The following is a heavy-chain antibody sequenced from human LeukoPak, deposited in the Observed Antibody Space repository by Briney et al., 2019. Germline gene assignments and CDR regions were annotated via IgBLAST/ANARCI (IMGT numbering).Heavy chain of an antibody. J-gene: IGHJ4*02. CDR3: AILLEDYAFSTGSAKDY. D-gene: IGHD3-3*01. CDR2: FDPVDGET. CDR1: GYSLTQLS. Sequence: ASVKVSCKVSGYSLTQLSMHWVRQGIGRGLEWMGVFDPVDGETIYAQKFQGRVTMTENTSTDTAYMELSSLRSDDTAVYYCAILLEDYAFSTGSAKDYWGQGTLVTVSS. V-gene: IGHV1-24*01.